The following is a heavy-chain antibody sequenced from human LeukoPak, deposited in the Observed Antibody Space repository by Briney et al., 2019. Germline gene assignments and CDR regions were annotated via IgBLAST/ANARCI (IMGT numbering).Heavy chain of an antibody. D-gene: IGHD2-2*01. CDR3: AKVSGGRYCSSTSCRTENWFDP. CDR1: GFTFSSYW. J-gene: IGHJ5*02. CDR2: IKQDGSEK. Sequence: GGSLRLSCAASGFTFSSYWMSWVRQAPGKGLEWVANIKQDGSEKYYVDSVKGRFTISRDNAKNSLYLQMNSLRAEDTALYYCAKVSGGRYCSSTSCRTENWFDPWGQGTLVTVSS. V-gene: IGHV3-7*03.